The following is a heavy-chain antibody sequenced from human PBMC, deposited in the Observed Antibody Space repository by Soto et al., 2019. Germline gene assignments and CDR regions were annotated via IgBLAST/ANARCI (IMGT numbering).Heavy chain of an antibody. CDR3: ARDQVKGMMIIL. CDR2: ISYDGSNK. D-gene: IGHD3-16*01. Sequence: GGSLRLSCAASGFPFINYAMHWVRQAPGKGLEWVAFISYDGSNKYYADSVKGRFTISRDNSKNTMYLQMNSLSAEDTAVYHCARDQVKGMMIILWGQGTLVTVSS. CDR1: GFPFINYA. V-gene: IGHV3-30-3*01. J-gene: IGHJ4*02.